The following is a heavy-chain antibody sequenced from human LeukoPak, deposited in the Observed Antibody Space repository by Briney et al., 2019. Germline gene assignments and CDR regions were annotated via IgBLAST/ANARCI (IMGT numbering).Heavy chain of an antibody. CDR2: INHSGST. V-gene: IGHV4-34*01. D-gene: IGHD6-19*01. CDR3: ARGNLVAVALLPYYFDY. CDR1: GGSFSGYY. J-gene: IGHJ4*02. Sequence: SGTLSLTCAVYGGSFSGYYWSWIRQPPGKGLEWIGEINHSGSTNYNPSLKSRVTISVDTSKNQFSLKLSSVTAADTAVYYCARGNLVAVALLPYYFDYWGQGTLVTVSS.